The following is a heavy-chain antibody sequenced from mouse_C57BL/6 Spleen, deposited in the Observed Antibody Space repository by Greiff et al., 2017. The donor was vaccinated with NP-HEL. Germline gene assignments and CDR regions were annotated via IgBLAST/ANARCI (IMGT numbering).Heavy chain of an antibody. D-gene: IGHD2-1*01. Sequence: QVQLKQSGAELARPGASVKLSCKASGYTFTSYGISWVKQRTGQGLEWIGEIYPRSGNTYYNEKFKGKATLTADKSSSTAYMELRSLTSEDSAVYFCARNYGNSYYFDYWGQGTALTVSS. J-gene: IGHJ2*01. CDR1: GYTFTSYG. CDR2: IYPRSGNT. V-gene: IGHV1-81*01. CDR3: ARNYGNSYYFDY.